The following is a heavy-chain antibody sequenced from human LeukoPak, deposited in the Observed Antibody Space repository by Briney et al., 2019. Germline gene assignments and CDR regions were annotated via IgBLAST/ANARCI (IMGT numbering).Heavy chain of an antibody. CDR2: INTNTGNP. D-gene: IGHD6-6*01. V-gene: IGHV7-4-1*02. J-gene: IGHJ4*02. CDR3: ARGPTRQYFDS. CDR1: GYTFTTYP. Sequence: GASVKVSCKASGYTFTTYPMNWVRQAPGQGLEWMGWINTNTGNPTYAQGFTGRFVFSLDTSVSTAYLQISSLKADDTAVYYCARGPTRQYFDSWGRGTLVTVSS.